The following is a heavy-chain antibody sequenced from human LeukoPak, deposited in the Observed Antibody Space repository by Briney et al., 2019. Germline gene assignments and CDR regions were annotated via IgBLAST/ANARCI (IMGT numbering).Heavy chain of an antibody. CDR3: ARGPYCSSTSCYYYYYYMDV. CDR2: ISAYNDNT. Sequence: ASVKVSCKASGYTFTSYGISWVRQAPGQGLEWMGWISAYNDNTNYAQKLQGRVTMTTDTPTSTAYMELRSLRSDDTAVYYCARGPYCSSTSCYYYYYYMDVWGKGTTVTVSS. V-gene: IGHV1-18*01. D-gene: IGHD2-2*01. CDR1: GYTFTSYG. J-gene: IGHJ6*03.